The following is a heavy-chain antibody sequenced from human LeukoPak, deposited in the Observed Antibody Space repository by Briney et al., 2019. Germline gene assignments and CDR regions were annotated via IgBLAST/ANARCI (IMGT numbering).Heavy chain of an antibody. D-gene: IGHD3-22*01. CDR2: INAGNGNT. CDR3: ARYTYYYDSSGYYYHWFDP. J-gene: IGHJ5*02. V-gene: IGHV1-3*01. CDR1: GYTFTSYA. Sequence: GASVKVSCKASGYTFTSYAMHWVRQAPGQRLEWMGWINAGNGNTKYSQKFQGRVTITRDTSASTAYMELSSLRFEDTAVYYCARYTYYYDSSGYYYHWFDPWGQGTLVTVSS.